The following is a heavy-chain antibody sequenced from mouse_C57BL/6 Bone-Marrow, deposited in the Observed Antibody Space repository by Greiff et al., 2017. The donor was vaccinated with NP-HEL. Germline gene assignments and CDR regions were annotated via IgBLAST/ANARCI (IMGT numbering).Heavy chain of an antibody. Sequence: DVQLVESGGDLVKPGGSLKLSCAASGFTFSSYGMSWVRQTPDKRLEWVATISSGGSYTYYPDSVKGRFTISRDNAKNTLYLQMSSLKSEDTAMYYCADWFAYWGQGTLVTVSA. CDR3: ADWFAY. V-gene: IGHV5-6*01. J-gene: IGHJ3*01. CDR1: GFTFSSYG. CDR2: ISSGGSYT.